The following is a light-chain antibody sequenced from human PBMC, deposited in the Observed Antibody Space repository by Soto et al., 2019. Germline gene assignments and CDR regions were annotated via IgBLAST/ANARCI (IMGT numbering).Light chain of an antibody. CDR3: CSYTGST. Sequence: QSALTQPPSASGSPGQSVAISCTGTSSDVGGYNYVSWYQQHPGKAPKLMIYEVNKRPSGVPDRFSGSKSGNTASLTVSGLQAEDEADYYCCSYTGSTFGGGTQLTVL. J-gene: IGLJ3*02. CDR1: SSDVGGYNY. V-gene: IGLV2-8*01. CDR2: EVN.